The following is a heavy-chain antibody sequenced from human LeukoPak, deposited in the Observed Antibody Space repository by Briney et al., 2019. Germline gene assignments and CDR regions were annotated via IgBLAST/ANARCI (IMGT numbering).Heavy chain of an antibody. CDR1: GGSISSYY. CDR2: IYYSGST. J-gene: IGHJ6*02. CDR3: ARDGSTYYDFWSGNYYYGMDV. V-gene: IGHV4-59*01. Sequence: SETLSLTCTVSGGSISSYYWSWIRQPPGKGLVWIGYIYYSGSTNYNPSLKSRVTISVDTSKNQFSLKLSSVTAADTAVYYCARDGSTYYDFWSGNYYYGMDVWGQGTTVTVSS. D-gene: IGHD3-3*01.